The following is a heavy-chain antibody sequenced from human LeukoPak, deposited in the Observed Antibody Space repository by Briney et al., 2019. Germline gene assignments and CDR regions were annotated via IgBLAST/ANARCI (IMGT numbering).Heavy chain of an antibody. D-gene: IGHD3-22*01. V-gene: IGHV4-39*07. Sequence: SETLSLTCTVSSGSISSSSYYWGWIRQPPGKGLEWIGSIYYSGSTYYNPSLKSRVTISVDTSKNQFSLKLSSVTAADTAVYYCARDRPYDSSGYYTPSFDYWGQGTLVTVSS. CDR3: ARDRPYDSSGYYTPSFDY. CDR1: SGSISSSSYY. J-gene: IGHJ4*02. CDR2: IYYSGST.